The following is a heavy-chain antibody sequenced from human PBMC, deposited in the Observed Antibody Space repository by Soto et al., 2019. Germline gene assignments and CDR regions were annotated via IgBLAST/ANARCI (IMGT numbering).Heavy chain of an antibody. D-gene: IGHD5-12*01. Sequence: EVQLVESGGGLVQPGRSLRLSCTASGFNFGDDAMSWVRQAPGKGLEWVGFIRSKAYGGTTEYAASVKGRFTISRDDSNSIAYLQMNSLKAEDTAVYYCTRKYSLYYYYGMDVWGQGTTVTVSS. V-gene: IGHV3-49*04. CDR1: GFNFGDDA. J-gene: IGHJ6*02. CDR3: TRKYSLYYYYGMDV. CDR2: IRSKAYGGTT.